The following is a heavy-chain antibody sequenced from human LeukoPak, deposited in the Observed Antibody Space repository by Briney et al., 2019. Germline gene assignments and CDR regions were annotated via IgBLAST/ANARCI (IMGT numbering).Heavy chain of an antibody. Sequence: HSGGSLRLSCAASGFTLSIYGMNWVRQAPGKGLEWVSAISGSGGSTYYADSVKGRFTISRDNSKNTLYLQMNSLRAEDTAVYYCAKAVHDYGDYDYWGQGTLVTVSS. CDR1: GFTLSIYG. D-gene: IGHD4-17*01. J-gene: IGHJ4*02. CDR3: AKAVHDYGDYDY. CDR2: ISGSGGST. V-gene: IGHV3-23*01.